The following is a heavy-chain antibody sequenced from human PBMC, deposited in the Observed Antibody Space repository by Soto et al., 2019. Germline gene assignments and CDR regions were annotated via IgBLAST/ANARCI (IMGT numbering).Heavy chain of an antibody. CDR3: ACGQEDWWCFDY. CDR1: GFLLSTSGVA. D-gene: IGHD2-8*02. J-gene: IGHJ4*02. CDR2: IYWNEHE. Sequence: QITLKESGPTLVKPTQTLTLTCTFSGFLLSTSGVAVGWIRQPPGKALEWLALIYWNEHEYYSPSLKRRLTITKDTSKNQVILTLTNLDPVDTATYYCACGQEDWWCFDYCGQGTLVTVSS. V-gene: IGHV2-5*01.